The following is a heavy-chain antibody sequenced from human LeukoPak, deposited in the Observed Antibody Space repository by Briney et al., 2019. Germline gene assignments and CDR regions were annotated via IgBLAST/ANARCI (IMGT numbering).Heavy chain of an antibody. CDR3: AKDSGWFRFDY. CDR2: VSSSSSYI. Sequence: GGSLRLSCAASGFTFSSYSMNWVRQAPGKGLEWVSSVSSSSSYIYYADSVKGRFTISRDNAKNSLYLQMNSLRAEDTAVYYCAKDSGWFRFDYWGQGTLVTVSS. D-gene: IGHD6-13*01. CDR1: GFTFSSYS. J-gene: IGHJ4*02. V-gene: IGHV3-21*04.